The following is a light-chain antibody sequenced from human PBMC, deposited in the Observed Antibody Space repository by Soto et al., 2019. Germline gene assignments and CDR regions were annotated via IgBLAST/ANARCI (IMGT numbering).Light chain of an antibody. CDR1: QDISKF. CDR2: DAS. Sequence: DIQMTQSPSSLSASVGDRVTITCQASQDISKFLNWYQLKPGKAPRLLIFDASSVETGVPLRFSGSGSGTHFTFTIDSLQAEDLATYYCQQYEDLPLTFGGGTTVEI. V-gene: IGKV1-33*01. CDR3: QQYEDLPLT. J-gene: IGKJ4*01.